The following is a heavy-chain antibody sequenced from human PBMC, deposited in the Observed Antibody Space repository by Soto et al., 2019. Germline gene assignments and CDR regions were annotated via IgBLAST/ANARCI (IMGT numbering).Heavy chain of an antibody. CDR3: ARGEFWTRLFGLSWFDP. J-gene: IGHJ5*02. CDR1: GYTFARFA. CDR2: INADNGQT. D-gene: IGHD3-3*01. Sequence: WASVKVSCKASGYTFARFAVHWVRQAPGQSLEWMGWINADNGQTKYSQNFQGRITMTRDKSANTVYLEVHSLRSQDTAFYYCARGEFWTRLFGLSWFDPWGQGTLVTVSS. V-gene: IGHV1-3*01.